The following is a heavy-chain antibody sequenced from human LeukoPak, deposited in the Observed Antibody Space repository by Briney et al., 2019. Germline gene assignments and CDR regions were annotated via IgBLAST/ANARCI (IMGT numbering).Heavy chain of an antibody. CDR1: GGTFSSYA. CDR3: ARDQYSGSFYY. Sequence: ASVKVSCKASGGTFSSYAISWVRQAPGQGLEWMGWINPNGGGTNYAQKFEGRVTVTRDTSINTAYMELSRLTSDDTAVYFCARDQYSGSFYYWGQGTLVTVSS. D-gene: IGHD5-12*01. V-gene: IGHV1-2*02. CDR2: INPNGGGT. J-gene: IGHJ4*02.